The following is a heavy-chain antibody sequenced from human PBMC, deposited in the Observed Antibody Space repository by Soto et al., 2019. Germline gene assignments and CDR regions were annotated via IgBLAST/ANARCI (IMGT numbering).Heavy chain of an antibody. CDR2: MYYTGVT. Sequence: QVQLQESGPGLLKASETLSLTCSVSGGSVRSGNHFWNWIRQPPGRGLEWLGYMYYTGVTNYNPSLKSRGSMSVDTSKDQFSLNLTSLTAADTAVYYCARGGEPLGYYGLDVWGQGTTVTVSS. CDR1: GGSVRSGNHF. J-gene: IGHJ6*02. CDR3: ARGGEPLGYYGLDV. V-gene: IGHV4-61*01.